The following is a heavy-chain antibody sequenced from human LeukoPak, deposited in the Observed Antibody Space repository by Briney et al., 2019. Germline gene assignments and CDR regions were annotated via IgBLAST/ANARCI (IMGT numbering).Heavy chain of an antibody. D-gene: IGHD1-26*01. CDR1: GFTFSSYA. V-gene: IGHV3-30-3*01. CDR3: ARGGSYAFSHYYYGMDV. CDR2: ISYDGSNK. Sequence: SGGSLRLSCAASGFTFSSYAMSWVRQAPGKGLEWVAVISYDGSNKYYADSAKGRFTISRDNSKNTLYLQMNSLRAEDTAVYYCARGGSYAFSHYYYGMDVWGQGTTVTVSS. J-gene: IGHJ6*02.